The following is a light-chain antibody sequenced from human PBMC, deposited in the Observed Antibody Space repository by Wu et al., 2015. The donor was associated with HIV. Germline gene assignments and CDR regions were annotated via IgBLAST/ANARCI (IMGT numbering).Light chain of an antibody. CDR1: QSVASF. J-gene: IGKJ2*01. Sequence: EIVLTQFPATLSLSPGERATLSCRASQSVASFLAWYQQKPGQAPRLLIYDASNRATGIPARLSGSGSGTDFTLTISSLEPEDFAVYYCQQYGTSPPYTFGQGTKLEIK. V-gene: IGKV3-11*01. CDR2: DAS. CDR3: QQYGTSPPYT.